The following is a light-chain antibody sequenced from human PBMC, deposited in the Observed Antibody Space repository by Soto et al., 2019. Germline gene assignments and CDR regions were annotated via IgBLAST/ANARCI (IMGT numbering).Light chain of an antibody. CDR1: SSDVGGYNY. J-gene: IGLJ2*01. CDR3: SSFEASNNLL. CDR2: EVS. V-gene: IGLV2-8*01. Sequence: QSALTQPPSASGSPGQSVTISCTGPSSDVGGYNYVSWYQQHPGKAPKLMIYEVSKRPSGVPDRFSGSKSGNTASLTVSGLQVEDEADYYCSSFEASNNLLFGGGTKVTVL.